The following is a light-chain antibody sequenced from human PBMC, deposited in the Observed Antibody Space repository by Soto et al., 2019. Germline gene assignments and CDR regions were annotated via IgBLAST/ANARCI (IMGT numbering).Light chain of an antibody. V-gene: IGKV3-15*01. Sequence: EIVMTQSPATLSVSPGERATLSCRASQSVSSNLAWYQQKPGQAPRLLIYGASTRTTGIPARFSGSGSGTEFTLTISSLQSEDFAFDYCQQYNNWPPYIVGQGTKLEIK. CDR1: QSVSSN. CDR3: QQYNNWPPYI. CDR2: GAS. J-gene: IGKJ2*01.